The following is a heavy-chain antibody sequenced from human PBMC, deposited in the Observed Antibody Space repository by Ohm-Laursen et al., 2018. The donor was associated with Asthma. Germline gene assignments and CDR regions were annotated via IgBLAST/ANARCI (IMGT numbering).Heavy chain of an antibody. V-gene: IGHV3-9*01. CDR2: ISWNSGSI. CDR3: ARDLDRGILDY. Sequence: SLRLSCSASGFTFDDYAMHWVRQAPGKGLEWVSGISWNSGSIGYADSVKGRFTISRDNSKKKLYLQMNSLRAEDTAVYYCARDLDRGILDYWGQGTLVTVSS. CDR1: GFTFDDYA. J-gene: IGHJ4*02. D-gene: IGHD1-14*01.